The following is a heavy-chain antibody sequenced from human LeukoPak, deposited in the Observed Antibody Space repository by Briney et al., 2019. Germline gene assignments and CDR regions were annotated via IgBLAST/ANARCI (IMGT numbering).Heavy chain of an antibody. CDR2: FDPEDGET. Sequence: GASVKVSCKVSGYTLTELSMHWVRQAPGKGLEWMRGFDPEDGETIYAQKFQGRVTMTEDTSTDTAYMELSSLRSEDTAVYYCATDHGATVIVPGVYYYYYGMDVWGQGTTVTVSS. D-gene: IGHD4-17*01. V-gene: IGHV1-24*01. CDR1: GYTLTELS. CDR3: ATDHGATVIVPGVYYYYYGMDV. J-gene: IGHJ6*02.